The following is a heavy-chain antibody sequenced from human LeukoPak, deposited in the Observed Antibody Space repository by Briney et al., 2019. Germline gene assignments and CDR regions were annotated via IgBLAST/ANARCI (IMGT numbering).Heavy chain of an antibody. D-gene: IGHD3-22*01. J-gene: IGHJ4*02. CDR1: GYTFTSYG. Sequence: GALVKVSCKASGYTFTSYGISWVRQAPGQGLEWMGWISAYNGNTNYAQKLQGRVTMTTDTSTSTAYMELRSLRSDDTAVYYCARGVSSSGYSELNYWGQGTLVTVSS. V-gene: IGHV1-18*01. CDR3: ARGVSSSGYSELNY. CDR2: ISAYNGNT.